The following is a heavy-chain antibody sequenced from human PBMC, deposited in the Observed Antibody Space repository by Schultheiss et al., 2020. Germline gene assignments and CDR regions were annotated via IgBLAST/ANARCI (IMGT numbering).Heavy chain of an antibody. CDR3: ARSGIAVAGGHPGFGY. V-gene: IGHV1-2*02. Sequence: ASVKVSCKASGSTFTGYYMHWVRQAPGQGLEWMGWINPNSGGTNYAQKFQGRVTMTRDTSISTAYMELSRLRSDDTAVYYCARSGIAVAGGHPGFGYWGQGTLVTVSS. J-gene: IGHJ4*02. CDR1: GSTFTGYY. CDR2: INPNSGGT. D-gene: IGHD6-19*01.